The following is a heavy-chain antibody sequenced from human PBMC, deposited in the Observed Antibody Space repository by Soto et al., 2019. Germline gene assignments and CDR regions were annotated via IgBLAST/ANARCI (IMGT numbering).Heavy chain of an antibody. D-gene: IGHD3-22*01. J-gene: IGHJ6*02. CDR2: ISYDGSNK. V-gene: IGHV3-30*18. CDR3: AKGYYDSSGSYGMDV. CDR1: GFTFSSYG. Sequence: GGSLRLSCAASGFTFSSYGMHWVRQAPGKGLEWVAVISYDGSNKYQADSVKGRFTISRDNSKDTLYLQMNSLRAEDTAVYYCAKGYYDSSGSYGMDVWGQGTTVTVSS.